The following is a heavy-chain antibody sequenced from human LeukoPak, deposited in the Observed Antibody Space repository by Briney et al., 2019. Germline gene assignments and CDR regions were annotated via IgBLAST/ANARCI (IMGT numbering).Heavy chain of an antibody. J-gene: IGHJ4*02. CDR3: ARDCSSTSCYIV. CDR2: IYYSGST. CDR1: GGSISSGGYY. D-gene: IGHD2-2*02. V-gene: IGHV4-31*03. Sequence: SETLSLTCTVSGGSISSGGYYWSWIRQHPGKGLEWVGYIYYSGSTYYSPSLKSRVTISVDTSKNQFSLKLSSVTAADTAVYYCARDCSSTSCYIVWGQGTLVTVSS.